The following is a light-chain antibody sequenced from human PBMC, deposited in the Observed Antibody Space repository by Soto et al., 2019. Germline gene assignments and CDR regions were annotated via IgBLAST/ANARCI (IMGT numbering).Light chain of an antibody. CDR1: QAVNTR. CDR2: IAS. Sequence: EIVLAQSPATLSSFPGYRVTLSCRASQAVNTRLAWYQHKPGQAPRLLIYIASNRAAGVPARFSGSGSGTDFTLTISNVEHEDFAVYYCHQRQSWPRTFGQGIKVNIK. V-gene: IGKV3-11*01. CDR3: HQRQSWPRT. J-gene: IGKJ1*01.